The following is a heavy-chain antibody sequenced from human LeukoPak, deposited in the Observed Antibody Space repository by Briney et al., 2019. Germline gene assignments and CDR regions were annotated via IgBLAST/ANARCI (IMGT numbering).Heavy chain of an antibody. CDR1: GGTFSSYA. D-gene: IGHD4-11*01. V-gene: IGHV1-69*01. CDR2: IIPIFGTA. CDR3: ARDRDPMVDYSNYEFDY. J-gene: IGHJ4*02. Sequence: SSVKVSCKASGGTFSSYAISWVRQAPGQRLEWMGGIIPIFGTANYAQKFQGRVTITADESTSTAYMEVSSLRSEDTAVYYCARDRDPMVDYSNYEFDYWGQGTLVTVSS.